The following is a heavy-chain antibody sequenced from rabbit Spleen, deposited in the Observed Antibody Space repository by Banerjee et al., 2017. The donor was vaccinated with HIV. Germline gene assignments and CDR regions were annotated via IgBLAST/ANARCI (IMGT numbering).Heavy chain of an antibody. D-gene: IGHD7-1*01. CDR3: ARGDNYLGYNYFFL. J-gene: IGHJ6*01. V-gene: IGHV1S45*01. CDR2: INTITGTA. CDR1: GFSFSFKDV. Sequence: QEQLVESGGGLVKPGASLTLTCKASGFSFSFKDVMCWVRQAPGKGLEWIACINTITGTAVYATWAKGRFTISKTSSTTVALQMTSLTAADTAIYFCARGDNYLGYNYFFLWGPGTLVTVS.